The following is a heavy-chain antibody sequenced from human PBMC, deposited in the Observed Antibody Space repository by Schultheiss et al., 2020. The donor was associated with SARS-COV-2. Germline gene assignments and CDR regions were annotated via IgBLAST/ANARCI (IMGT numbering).Heavy chain of an antibody. J-gene: IGHJ4*02. V-gene: IGHV3-30*03. CDR2: ISYDGSNK. Sequence: AGSLRLSCAASGFTFSSNAMHWVRQAPGRGLEWVAVISYDGSNKYYADSVKGRFTISRDNSKNSVYLQMNSLRAEDTAVYYCARFGRGSYLDYWGQGTLVTVSS. CDR3: ARFGRGSYLDY. D-gene: IGHD1-26*01. CDR1: GFTFSSNA.